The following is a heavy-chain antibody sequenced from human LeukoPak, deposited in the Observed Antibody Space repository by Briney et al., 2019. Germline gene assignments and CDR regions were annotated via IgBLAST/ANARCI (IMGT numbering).Heavy chain of an antibody. V-gene: IGHV4-34*01. CDR2: INHSGST. CDR1: GGSFSGYY. CDR3: ASMYYYDSSGYSPLDY. Sequence: PSETLSLTCAVYGGSFSGYYWSWIRQPPGKGLEWIGEINHSGSTNYNPSLKSRVTISVDTSKNQFSLKLSSVTAADTAVYYCASMYYYDSSGYSPLDYWGQGTLVTVSS. D-gene: IGHD3-22*01. J-gene: IGHJ4*02.